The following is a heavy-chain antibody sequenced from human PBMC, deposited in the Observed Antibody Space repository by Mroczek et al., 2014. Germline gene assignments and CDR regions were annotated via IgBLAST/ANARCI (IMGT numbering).Heavy chain of an antibody. J-gene: IGHJ4*02. CDR1: GGTFSSYA. CDR3: AIQPSIAARPGRTFDY. D-gene: IGHD6-6*01. V-gene: IGHV1-69*01. CDR2: IIPIFGTA. Sequence: QVQLVESGAEVKKPGSSVKVSCKASGGTFSSYAISWVRQAPGQGLEWMGGIIPIFGTANYAQKFQGRVTITADESTSTAYMELSSLRSEDTAVYYCAIQPSIAARPGRTFDYWGQGTPGHRLL.